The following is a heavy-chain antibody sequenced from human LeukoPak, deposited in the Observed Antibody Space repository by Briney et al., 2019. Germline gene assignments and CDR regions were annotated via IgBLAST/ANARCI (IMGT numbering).Heavy chain of an antibody. V-gene: IGHV1-24*01. D-gene: IGHD3-16*01. CDR2: FDPEDGET. CDR3: ATDRWANGAFDI. CDR1: GYTLTELS. J-gene: IGHJ3*02. Sequence: ASVKVSCKVSGYTLTELSMHRVRQAPGKGLEWMGGFDPEDGETIYAQKFQGRVTMTEDTSTDTAYMELSSLRSEDTAVYYCATDRWANGAFDIWGQGTMVTASS.